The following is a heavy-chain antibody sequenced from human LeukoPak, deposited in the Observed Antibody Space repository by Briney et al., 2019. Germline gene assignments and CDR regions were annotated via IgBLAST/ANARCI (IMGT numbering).Heavy chain of an antibody. Sequence: GGSLRLSCAASGFTFSSYAMHWVRQAPGKGLEWVAVISYDGSNKYYADSVKGRFTISRDNSKNTLYLQMNSLRAEDTAVYYCARDLVAAAASDAFDIWGQGTMVTVSS. CDR2: ISYDGSNK. J-gene: IGHJ3*02. CDR1: GFTFSSYA. CDR3: ARDLVAAAASDAFDI. D-gene: IGHD6-13*01. V-gene: IGHV3-30-3*01.